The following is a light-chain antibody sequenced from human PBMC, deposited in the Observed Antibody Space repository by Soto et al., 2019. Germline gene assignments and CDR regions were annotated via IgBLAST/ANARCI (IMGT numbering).Light chain of an antibody. CDR1: QSVGSY. Sequence: EIVLTQSPATLSLSPGERATLSCRASQSVGSYLAWYQLKPGQAPRLLIYDASNRATGIPARFSGSGSGTDFTLTISSLEPEDFAVYYCQQRSNWPTITFGQGTRLEIK. CDR3: QQRSNWPTIT. V-gene: IGKV3-11*01. J-gene: IGKJ5*01. CDR2: DAS.